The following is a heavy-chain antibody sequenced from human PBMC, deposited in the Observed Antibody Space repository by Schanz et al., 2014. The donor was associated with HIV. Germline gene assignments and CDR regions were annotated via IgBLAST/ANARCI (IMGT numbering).Heavy chain of an antibody. V-gene: IGHV1-2*02. J-gene: IGHJ4*02. D-gene: IGHD2-15*01. Sequence: QVQLMQSGAELKKPGASVRVSCKTSGYTFNDYYIHWVRQAPGEGLEWMGWINGDDGATRYSQKFQGRVTMTRDTSISTAYMELSRLRSDDTAVYYCARGRSGYCSGGSCPYGRYYFDYWGQGTLVTVSS. CDR2: INGDDGAT. CDR3: ARGRSGYCSGGSCPYGRYYFDY. CDR1: GYTFNDYY.